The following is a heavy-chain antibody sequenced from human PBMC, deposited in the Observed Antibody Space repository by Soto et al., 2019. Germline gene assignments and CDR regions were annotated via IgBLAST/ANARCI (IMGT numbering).Heavy chain of an antibody. D-gene: IGHD1-26*01. CDR3: AKRRYSGSYYYYYGMDV. Sequence: GGSLRLSCAASGFTFSSYAMSWVRQAPGKGLEWVSAISGSGGSTYYADSVKGRFTISRDNSKNTLYLQMNSLRAEDTAVYYCAKRRYSGSYYYYYGMDVWGQGTTVTSP. CDR1: GFTFSSYA. CDR2: ISGSGGST. V-gene: IGHV3-23*01. J-gene: IGHJ6*02.